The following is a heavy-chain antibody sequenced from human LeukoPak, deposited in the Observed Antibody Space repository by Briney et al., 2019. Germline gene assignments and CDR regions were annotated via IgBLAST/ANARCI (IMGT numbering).Heavy chain of an antibody. V-gene: IGHV3-13*01. J-gene: IGHJ6*02. CDR3: ARVAASNGMDV. D-gene: IGHD6-13*01. CDR1: GFTFSSYD. CDR2: IGTAGDT. Sequence: GGSLRLPCAASGFTFSSYDMHWVRQATGKGLEWVSAIGTAGDTYYPGSVKGRFTISRENAKNSLYLQTNSLRAGDTAVYYCARVAASNGMDVWGQGTTVTVSS.